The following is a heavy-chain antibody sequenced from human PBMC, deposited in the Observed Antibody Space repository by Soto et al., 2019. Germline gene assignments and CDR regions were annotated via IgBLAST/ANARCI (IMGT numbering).Heavy chain of an antibody. Sequence: ASVKVSATASGYTVTSSGISWVRQDPGQGLEWMVWIRAYNGYTNYAQKFQGRVTVTTDTSTSTAYMELRSLISDDTAVYYCARASDGYRSGWYVGYFDYWGQGTLVTVSS. CDR1: GYTVTSSG. CDR3: ARASDGYRSGWYVGYFDY. J-gene: IGHJ4*02. CDR2: IRAYNGYT. D-gene: IGHD6-19*01. V-gene: IGHV1-18*04.